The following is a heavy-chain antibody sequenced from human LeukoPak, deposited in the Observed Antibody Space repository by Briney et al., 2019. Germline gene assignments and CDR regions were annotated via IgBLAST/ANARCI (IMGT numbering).Heavy chain of an antibody. CDR3: PRLNLPRMAARYSSGWYPSY. CDR2: IYYSGST. J-gene: IGHJ4*02. CDR1: GGSISSSSYY. Sequence: SETLSLTCTVSGGSISSSSYYWGWIRQPPGKGLEWIGSIYYSGSTYYKPSFKRRVTISVDTSKNQFSLKLSSVTAADTAVYYCPRLNLPRMAARYSSGWYPSYWGQGTLVTVSS. D-gene: IGHD6-19*01. V-gene: IGHV4-39*01.